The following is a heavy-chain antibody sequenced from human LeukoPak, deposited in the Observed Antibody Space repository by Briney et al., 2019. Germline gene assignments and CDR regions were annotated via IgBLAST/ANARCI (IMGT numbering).Heavy chain of an antibody. CDR2: ISPAGDST. Sequence: GGSLRLSCTASGFTFSDYSMSWVRQAPGAGLEWVSAISPAGDSTTDADSVKGRFTISRDNSKSTLYLQMNGLTAEDTALYYCARRLVTAGITDFFDSWGQGTLVSISS. CDR1: GFTFSDYS. D-gene: IGHD2-2*01. J-gene: IGHJ4*02. CDR3: ARRLVTAGITDFFDS. V-gene: IGHV3-23*01.